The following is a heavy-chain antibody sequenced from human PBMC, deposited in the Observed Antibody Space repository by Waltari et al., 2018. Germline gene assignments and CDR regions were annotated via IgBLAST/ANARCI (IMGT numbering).Heavy chain of an antibody. V-gene: IGHV1-2*04. CDR2: INPNSCCP. D-gene: IGHD6-13*01. CDR1: GYTFTGYY. CDR3: SSLGIAGVYYCMDV. J-gene: IGHJ6*02. Sequence: QVQLVQSGAEVKKPGASVKVSCKASGYTFTGYYMHWVRQAPGQGLEWMGWINPNSCCPIFAQHFQVWVTMTRYTSICTAYMVVCMLGSYVTAVYYCSSLGIAGVYYCMDVWVQWSTVTVSS.